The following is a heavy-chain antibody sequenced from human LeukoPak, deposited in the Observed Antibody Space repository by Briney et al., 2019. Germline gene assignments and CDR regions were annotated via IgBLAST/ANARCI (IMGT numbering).Heavy chain of an antibody. CDR2: IRSKAYGGTT. CDR3: TRSTPYYYDSSGYYQNFVY. V-gene: IGHV3-49*04. CDR1: GFTFGDYA. J-gene: IGHJ4*02. Sequence: GGSLRLSCTGSGFTFGDYAMSWVRQAPGKGLEWVGFIRSKAYGGTTEYAASAKGRFTISRDDSKSIAYLQMNSLKTEDTAVYYCTRSTPYYYDSSGYYQNFVYWGQGTLVTVSS. D-gene: IGHD3-22*01.